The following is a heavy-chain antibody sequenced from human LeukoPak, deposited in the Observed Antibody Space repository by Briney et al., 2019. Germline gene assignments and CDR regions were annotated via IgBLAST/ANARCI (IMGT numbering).Heavy chain of an antibody. V-gene: IGHV4-34*01. CDR1: GGSFSGYY. CDR3: ARVSRGYSYGSYYYYYMDV. D-gene: IGHD5-18*01. CDR2: INHSGST. Sequence: SETLSLTCAVYGGSFSGYYWSWIRQPPGKGLEWIGEINHSGSTNYNPSLKSRVTISVDTSKNQFSLKLSSVTAEDTAVYYCARVSRGYSYGSYYYYYMDVWGKGTTVTISS. J-gene: IGHJ6*03.